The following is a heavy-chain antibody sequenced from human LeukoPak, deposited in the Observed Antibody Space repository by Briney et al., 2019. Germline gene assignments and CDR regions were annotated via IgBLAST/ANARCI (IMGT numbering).Heavy chain of an antibody. V-gene: IGHV3-23*01. CDR1: GFTISTYA. CDR2: ITSSGATT. CDR3: AKEFIAVDGHVDCDS. D-gene: IGHD5-24*01. J-gene: IGHJ4*02. Sequence: GGSLRLSCAACGFTISTYAMTWVRQAPGKGLEWVSSITSSGATTYYADSVKGRFTISRDISKNTLYLRMNSLTAEDSAVHYCAKEFIAVDGHVDCDSWGQGTLVTVSS.